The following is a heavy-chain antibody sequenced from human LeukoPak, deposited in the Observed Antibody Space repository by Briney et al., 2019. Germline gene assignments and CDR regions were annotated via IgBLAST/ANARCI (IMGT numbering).Heavy chain of an antibody. CDR1: GYIFTGYY. Sequence: GASVKVSCKASGYIFTGYYMHWVRQAPGQGLEWMGWINPNSGGTNYAQKFQGRVTMTRDTSISTAYMELSRLRSDDTAVYYCARRRIAAAGLDIWGQGTMVTVSS. CDR3: ARRRIAAAGLDI. J-gene: IGHJ3*02. V-gene: IGHV1-2*02. CDR2: INPNSGGT. D-gene: IGHD6-13*01.